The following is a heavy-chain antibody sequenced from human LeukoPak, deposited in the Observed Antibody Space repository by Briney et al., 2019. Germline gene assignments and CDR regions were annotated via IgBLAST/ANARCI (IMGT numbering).Heavy chain of an antibody. CDR1: GFTFSNYW. Sequence: PGGSLRLSCAASGFTFSNYWMHWVRQAPGKGLVWVSRINTDGTGTSYADSVKGRFTISRDNAKNTLYLQMNSLRVEDTAFYYCARHSTSIFGVVTEDYWGQGTLVTVSS. J-gene: IGHJ4*02. V-gene: IGHV3-74*01. CDR2: INTDGTGT. D-gene: IGHD3-3*01. CDR3: ARHSTSIFGVVTEDY.